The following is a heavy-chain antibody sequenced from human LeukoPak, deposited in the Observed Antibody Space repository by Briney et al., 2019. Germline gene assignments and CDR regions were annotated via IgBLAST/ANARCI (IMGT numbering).Heavy chain of an antibody. D-gene: IGHD3-16*01. CDR2: ISGSGGST. CDR1: GFTFSSYA. J-gene: IGHJ4*02. CDR3: AKDQGSGHGAYTWGSFDY. V-gene: IGHV3-23*01. Sequence: PGGSLRLSCAASGFTFSSYAMSWVRQAPGKGLEWVSAISGSGGSTYYADSVKGRFTISRDNSRNTLSLEMNILRVEDTAVYFCAKDQGSGHGAYTWGSFDYWGQGIPVTVSS.